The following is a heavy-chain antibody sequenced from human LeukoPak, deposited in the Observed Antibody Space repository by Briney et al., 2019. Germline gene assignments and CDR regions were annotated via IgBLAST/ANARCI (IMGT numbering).Heavy chain of an antibody. CDR3: ARDLEDYGSKGLNDY. D-gene: IGHD4-23*01. CDR1: GFTFSAYA. CDR2: IKQDGHEK. J-gene: IGHJ4*02. V-gene: IGHV3-7*05. Sequence: GGSLRLSCEASGFTFSAYAMTWVRQAPGKGLEWVANIKQDGHEKYYMDSVWGRFTISRDNAKSSLYLQMNSLRAEDTAVYYCARDLEDYGSKGLNDYWGPGTLVTVSS.